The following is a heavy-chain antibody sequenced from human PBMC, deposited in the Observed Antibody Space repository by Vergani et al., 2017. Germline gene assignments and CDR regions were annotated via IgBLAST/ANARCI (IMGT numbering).Heavy chain of an antibody. J-gene: IGHJ5*02. CDR2: IYTSGST. V-gene: IGHV4-61*02. CDR1: GGSISSGSYY. D-gene: IGHD6-19*01. Sequence: QVQLQESGPGLVKPSETLSLTCTVSGGSISSGSYYWSWIRQPAGKGLEWIGRIYTSGSTNYNPALKSRVTISVDTSKNQFSLKLSSVTAADTAVYYCARDFSGGWYGWFDPWGQGTLVTVSS. CDR3: ARDFSGGWYGWFDP.